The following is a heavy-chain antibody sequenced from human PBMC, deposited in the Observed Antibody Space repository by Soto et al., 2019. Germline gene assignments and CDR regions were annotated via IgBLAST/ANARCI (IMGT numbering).Heavy chain of an antibody. D-gene: IGHD2-2*02. CDR3: ARLMGGRTRHGYMGFNWFDP. CDR2: IYYSGST. V-gene: IGHV4-39*01. J-gene: IGHJ5*02. CDR1: GGSISSSSYY. Sequence: QLQLQESGPGLVKPSETLSLTCTVSGGSISSSSYYWGWIRQPPGKGLEWIGSIYYSGSTYYNPSLKSRSTISVDTSKNQFSLKLSSVTAADTAVYYWARLMGGRTRHGYMGFNWFDPWGQGTLVTVSS.